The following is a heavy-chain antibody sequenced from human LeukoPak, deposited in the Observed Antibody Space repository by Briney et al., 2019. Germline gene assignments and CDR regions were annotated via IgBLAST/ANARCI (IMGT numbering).Heavy chain of an antibody. V-gene: IGHV1-2*02. D-gene: IGHD3-22*01. Sequence: EASVKVSCKTSGYTFTGYYMHWVRQAPGQGLEWMGWINPNSGGTNYAQKFQGRVTMTRDTSISTAYMELSRLRSDDTAVYYCARVAQYYYDSSGSLAAYVPWGQGTLVTVSS. J-gene: IGHJ5*02. CDR1: GYTFTGYY. CDR2: INPNSGGT. CDR3: ARVAQYYYDSSGSLAAYVP.